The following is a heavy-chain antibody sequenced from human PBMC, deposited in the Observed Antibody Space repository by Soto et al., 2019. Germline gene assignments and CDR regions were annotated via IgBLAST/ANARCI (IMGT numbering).Heavy chain of an antibody. J-gene: IGHJ6*02. Sequence: ASVKVSCKASGYTFTGYCMHWVRQAPGQGLEWMGWINPNSGGTNYAQKFQGWVTMTRDTSISTAYMELSRLRSDDTAVYYCAREESKAVAGYYYYYYGMDVWGQGTTVTVSS. V-gene: IGHV1-2*04. D-gene: IGHD6-19*01. CDR3: AREESKAVAGYYYYYYGMDV. CDR2: INPNSGGT. CDR1: GYTFTGYC.